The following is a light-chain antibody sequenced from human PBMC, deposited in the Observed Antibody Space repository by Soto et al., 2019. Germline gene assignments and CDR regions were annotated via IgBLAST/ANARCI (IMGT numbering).Light chain of an antibody. V-gene: IGKV3-15*01. Sequence: EIVMMQSPATLSVSPGGRSTLSCMASQSVSSNLAWYQQKPCQPPRLLIYGPSTRATGIPASFSGSGSGTEFTLTISSLQYEDFAVYYCQQYNNWPPITFGQGTRLEIK. CDR1: QSVSSN. CDR2: GPS. CDR3: QQYNNWPPIT. J-gene: IGKJ5*01.